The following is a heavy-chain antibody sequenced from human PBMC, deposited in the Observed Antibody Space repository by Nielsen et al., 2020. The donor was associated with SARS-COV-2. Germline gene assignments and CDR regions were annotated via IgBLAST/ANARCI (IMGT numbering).Heavy chain of an antibody. CDR2: ISYDGSIK. J-gene: IGHJ6*02. Sequence: GGSLRLSCAASGFTFTNFGMHWVRQSPTKGLEWVAMISYDGSIKKYRDSVKGRFSISRDSSKNTLDLQLHSLRDEDTAVYYCSLGAERDYYYGMDVWGQGTTVTVSS. V-gene: IGHV3-30*03. CDR1: GFTFTNFG. CDR3: SLGAERDYYYGMDV.